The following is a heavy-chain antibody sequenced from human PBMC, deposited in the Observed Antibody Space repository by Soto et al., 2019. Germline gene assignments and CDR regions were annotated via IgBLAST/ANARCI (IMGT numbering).Heavy chain of an antibody. CDR1: EYTFTDYY. V-gene: IGHV1-46*01. Sequence: QVQLVQSGAEVKKPGASVKLSCKSSEYTFTDYYIHWVRQAPGQGLEWMGLIHPSCSSTSYSQEFQGRVTTTRDTPTSTVNTELSSLRSEDTAVYYCATAAYSTSWYDFWGQGTLVTVSS. CDR2: IHPSCSST. D-gene: IGHD6-13*01. CDR3: ATAAYSTSWYDF. J-gene: IGHJ5*01.